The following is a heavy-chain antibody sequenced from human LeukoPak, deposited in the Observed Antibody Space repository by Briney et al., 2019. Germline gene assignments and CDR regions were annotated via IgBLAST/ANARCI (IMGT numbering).Heavy chain of an antibody. CDR2: IWYDGSNK. CDR1: GFTFRSYG. D-gene: IGHD4-17*01. J-gene: IGHJ6*03. Sequence: PGGSLRLSCAASGFTFRSYGMHWVRQAPGKGLEWVAVIWYDGSNKYYADSVKGRFTISRDNSKNTLYLQMNSLRAEDTAVYYCAKDGRDYGDYYYYYMDVWGKGTTVTVSS. CDR3: AKDGRDYGDYYYYYMDV. V-gene: IGHV3-33*06.